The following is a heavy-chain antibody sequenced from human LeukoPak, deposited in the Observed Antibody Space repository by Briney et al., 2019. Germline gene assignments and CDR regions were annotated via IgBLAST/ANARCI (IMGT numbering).Heavy chain of an antibody. J-gene: IGHJ4*02. CDR1: GITLSNYG. CDR2: ISGAGGST. Sequence: PGGSLRLSCAVSGITLSNYGMSWVRQAPGKGLEWVAGISGAGGSTNDADSVKGRFTISRDNPKNTLYLQMNSLRAEDTAVYFCAKRGVVIRVILVGFHKEAYYFDSWGQGALVTVSS. D-gene: IGHD3-10*01. V-gene: IGHV3-23*01. CDR3: AKRGVVIRVILVGFHKEAYYFDS.